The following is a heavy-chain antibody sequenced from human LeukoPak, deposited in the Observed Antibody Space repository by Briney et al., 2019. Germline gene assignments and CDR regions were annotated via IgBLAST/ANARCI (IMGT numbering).Heavy chain of an antibody. CDR2: ISSSGSTI. Sequence: GGSLRLSCAASGFTFSSYEMNWVRQAPGKGLEWVSYISSSGSTIYYADSVKGRFTISRDNSKNTLYLQMNSLRAEDTAVYYCAKRGLHNYYYYMDVWGKGTTVTISS. J-gene: IGHJ6*03. CDR1: GFTFSSYE. CDR3: AKRGLHNYYYYMDV. D-gene: IGHD4-11*01. V-gene: IGHV3-48*03.